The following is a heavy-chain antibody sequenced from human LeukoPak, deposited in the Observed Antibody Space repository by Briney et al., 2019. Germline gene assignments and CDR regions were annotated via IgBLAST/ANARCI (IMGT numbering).Heavy chain of an antibody. CDR1: GFTFSSYG. CDR3: ARQSGTMVTTRFDY. D-gene: IGHD4-17*01. J-gene: IGHJ4*02. V-gene: IGHV3-30*02. Sequence: GGSLRPSCAASGFTFSSYGMHWVRQAPGKGLEWVAFIRYDGSNKYYADSVKGRFTISRDNSKNTLYLQMNSLRAEDTAIYYCARQSGTMVTTRFDYWGQGTLVTVSS. CDR2: IRYDGSNK.